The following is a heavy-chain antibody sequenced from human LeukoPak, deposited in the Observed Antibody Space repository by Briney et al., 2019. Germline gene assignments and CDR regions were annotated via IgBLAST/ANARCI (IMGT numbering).Heavy chain of an antibody. V-gene: IGHV1-2*02. Sequence: ASVKVSCKASGYTFTGNYIHWVRQAPGQGLEWMGWINPNDGGTKFAQRFQGRVTVTRDTSISTTYMELRGLRSDDTAMYYCARYVSATAWRNHWFDPWGQGTLVTVSS. CDR1: GYTFTGNY. J-gene: IGHJ5*02. CDR3: ARYVSATAWRNHWFDP. D-gene: IGHD3-16*01. CDR2: INPNDGGT.